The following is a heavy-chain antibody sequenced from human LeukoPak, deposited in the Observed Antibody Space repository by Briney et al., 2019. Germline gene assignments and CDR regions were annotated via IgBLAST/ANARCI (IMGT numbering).Heavy chain of an antibody. V-gene: IGHV3-30*18. D-gene: IGHD3-22*01. CDR3: AKVTVWDYYGSSGYYNDY. CDR2: ISYDGSNK. CDR1: GFTFSSYG. J-gene: IGHJ4*02. Sequence: PGGSLRLSCAASGFTFSSYGMHWVRQAPGKGLEWVAVISYDGSNKYYADSVKGRFTISRDNSKNTLYLQMNSLRAEDTAVYYCAKVTVWDYYGSSGYYNDYWGQGTLVTVSS.